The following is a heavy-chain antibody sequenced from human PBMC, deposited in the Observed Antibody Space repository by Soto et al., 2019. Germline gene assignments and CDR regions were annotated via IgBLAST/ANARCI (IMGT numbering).Heavy chain of an antibody. CDR1: GYTFTSYG. Sequence: QAQLVQSGAEVKKPGASVKVSYTPSGYTFTSYGISWVRQAPGQGLEWMGWISAYTGNTTYAQKLQGGVTMTADTSTSTAYMKRRRLRSDDPAVYYCAREPPTIVAAGREDYWCQGTLVSVSS. CDR2: ISAYTGNT. J-gene: IGHJ4*02. CDR3: AREPPTIVAAGREDY. V-gene: IGHV1-18*01. D-gene: IGHD6-13*01.